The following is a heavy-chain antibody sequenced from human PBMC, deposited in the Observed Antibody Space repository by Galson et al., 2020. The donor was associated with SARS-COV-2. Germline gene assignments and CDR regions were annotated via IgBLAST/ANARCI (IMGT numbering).Heavy chain of an antibody. J-gene: IGHJ4*02. D-gene: IGHD2-15*01. Sequence: SETLSLTCAVYGGSLSGYYWSWIRQPPGKGLEWIGEINHSGSTNYNPSLKSRVTISVDTSKNQFSLKLSSVTAADTAVYYCARGRGYCSGGSCYSGYWGQGTLVTVSS. V-gene: IGHV4-34*01. CDR3: ARGRGYCSGGSCYSGY. CDR1: GGSLSGYY. CDR2: INHSGST.